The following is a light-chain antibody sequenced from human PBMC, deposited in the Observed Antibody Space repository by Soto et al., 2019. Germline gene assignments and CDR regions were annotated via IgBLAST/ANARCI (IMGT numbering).Light chain of an antibody. Sequence: DIQLTQSPSFLSASVGDRVTITCRASQGISSYLAWSQQKPGKAPKLLIYVASTLQSGVPSRFSGSGSGTEFTLTISSLQPEDFATYYCQQLNSYPRVTFGGGTKVEIK. V-gene: IGKV1-9*01. CDR2: VAS. CDR1: QGISSY. CDR3: QQLNSYPRVT. J-gene: IGKJ4*01.